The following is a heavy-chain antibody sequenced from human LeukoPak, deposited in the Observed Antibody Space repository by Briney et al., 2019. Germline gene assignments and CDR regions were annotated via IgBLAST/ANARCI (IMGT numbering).Heavy chain of an antibody. CDR2: ISGSGGST. CDR1: GFTFSSYA. CDR3: ARAEGSGSYSEPTDAFDI. D-gene: IGHD3-10*01. V-gene: IGHV3-23*01. J-gene: IGHJ3*02. Sequence: GGSLRLSCAASGFTFSSYAMSWVRQAPGKGLEWVSAISGSGGSTYYADSVKGRFTISRDNAKNSLYLQMNSLRAEDTAVYYCARAEGSGSYSEPTDAFDIWGQGTMATVSS.